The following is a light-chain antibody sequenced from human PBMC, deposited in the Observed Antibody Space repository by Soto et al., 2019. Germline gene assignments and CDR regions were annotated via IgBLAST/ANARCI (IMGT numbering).Light chain of an antibody. V-gene: IGLV2-8*01. CDR2: EVT. CDR1: SSDVGGYDY. J-gene: IGLJ1*01. Sequence: QSVRNQPRSVSGSPGHSVTISCTGTSSDVGGYDYVSWYQQHPGKAPKLMIYEVTIRPSGVSDRFSGSKSGNTASLTVSGLQAEDEADYYCSSYTGGNPSYVFGTGTKVTV. CDR3: SSYTGGNPSYV.